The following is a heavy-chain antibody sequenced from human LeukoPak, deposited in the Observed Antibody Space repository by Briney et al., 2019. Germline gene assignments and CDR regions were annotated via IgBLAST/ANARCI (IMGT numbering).Heavy chain of an antibody. CDR1: GDXVSSNSAA. Sequence: SQTLSLTCAISGDXVSSNSAAWNWIRQSPSRGLEWVGRTYYRSKWYNDYAVSVKSRITINPDTSKNQFSLQLNSVTPEGTAVYYCARAKSSSWYEGNWFDPWGQGTLVTVSS. J-gene: IGHJ5*02. V-gene: IGHV6-1*01. CDR3: ARAKSSSWYEGNWFDP. D-gene: IGHD6-13*01. CDR2: TYYRSKWYN.